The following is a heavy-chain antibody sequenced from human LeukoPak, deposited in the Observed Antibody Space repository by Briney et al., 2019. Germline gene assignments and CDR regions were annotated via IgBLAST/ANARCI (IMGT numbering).Heavy chain of an antibody. J-gene: IGHJ6*03. V-gene: IGHV3-11*04. Sequence: GGSLRLSCAASGFTFSDYHMSWIRQAPGKGLEWVSYISSSGSTIYYADSVKGRFTISRDNAKNSLYLQMNSLRAEDTAVYYCASGAMATRYYYYYYMDVWGKGTTVTVSS. CDR3: ASGAMATRYYYYYYMDV. CDR1: GFTFSDYH. D-gene: IGHD4/OR15-4a*01. CDR2: ISSSGSTI.